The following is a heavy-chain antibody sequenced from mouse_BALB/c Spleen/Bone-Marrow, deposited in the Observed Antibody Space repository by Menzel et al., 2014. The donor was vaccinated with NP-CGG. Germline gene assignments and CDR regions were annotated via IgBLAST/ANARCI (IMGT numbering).Heavy chain of an antibody. J-gene: IGHJ2*01. D-gene: IGHD2-1*01. CDR1: GFTFSNYG. CDR2: INSDGGST. CDR3: VRGNYGNYVDYFDF. Sequence: EVQVVESGGGLVQPGGSLKLSCAASGFTFSNYGMSWVRQTPDKRLELVATINSDGGSTYYPDSAKGRFTIYRDTAKNTLYLQMSSLKSEETAMYYCVRGNYGNYVDYFDFWGQGTTLTVSS. V-gene: IGHV5-6-3*01.